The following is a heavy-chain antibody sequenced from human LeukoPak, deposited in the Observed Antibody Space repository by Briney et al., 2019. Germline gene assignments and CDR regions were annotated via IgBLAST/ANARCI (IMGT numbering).Heavy chain of an antibody. V-gene: IGHV4-59*08. CDR2: IYYSGST. CDR3: ARGGDILTGYYRFDY. CDR1: GDSINSYY. D-gene: IGHD3-9*01. Sequence: SETLSLTCTVSGDSINSYYWSWIRQPPGKGLEWIGYIYYSGSTNYNPSLKSRVTISVDTSKNQFSLKLSSVTAADTAVYYCARGGDILTGYYRFDYWGQGTLVTVSS. J-gene: IGHJ4*02.